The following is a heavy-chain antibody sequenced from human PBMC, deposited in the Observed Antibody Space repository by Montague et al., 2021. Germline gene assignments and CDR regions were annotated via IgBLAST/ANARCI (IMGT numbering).Heavy chain of an antibody. CDR3: ARVPRWEYDAFDI. J-gene: IGHJ3*02. Sequence: SLRLSCAASGFTFSSYAMHWVRQAPGKGLEWVAVISYDGSNKYYADSVKGRFTISRDNSKNTLYLQMNSLRAEDTALFYCARVPRWEYDAFDIWGQGTMVTVSS. D-gene: IGHD1-26*01. V-gene: IGHV3-30*04. CDR1: GFTFSSYA. CDR2: ISYDGSNK.